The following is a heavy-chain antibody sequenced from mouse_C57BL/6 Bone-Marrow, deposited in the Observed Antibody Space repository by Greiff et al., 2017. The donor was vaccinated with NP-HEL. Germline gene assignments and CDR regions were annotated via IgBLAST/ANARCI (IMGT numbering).Heavy chain of an antibody. CDR2: SRNKANDYTT. V-gene: IGHV7-1*01. CDR3: ARDDGGYPFAY. Sequence: EVKVVESGGGLVQSGRSLRLSCATSGFTFSDFYMEWVRQAPGKGLEWIAASRNKANDYTTEYSASVKGRFIVSRDTSQSILYLQMNALRAEDTAIYYCARDDGGYPFAYWGQGTLVTVSA. CDR1: GFTFSDFY. J-gene: IGHJ3*01. D-gene: IGHD1-1*02.